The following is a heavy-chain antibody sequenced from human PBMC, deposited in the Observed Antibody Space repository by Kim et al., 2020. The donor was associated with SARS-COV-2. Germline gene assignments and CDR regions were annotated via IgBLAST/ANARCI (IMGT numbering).Heavy chain of an antibody. CDR3: ARGAEVRYFDWLLSRLPDYYYDGMDV. D-gene: IGHD3-9*01. Sequence: ASVKVSCKASGYTFTGYYMHWVRQAPGQGLEWMGWINPNSGGTNYAQKFQGWVTMTRDTSISTAYMELSRLRSDDTAVYYCARGAEVRYFDWLLSRLPDYYYDGMDVWGQGTTVTGSS. V-gene: IGHV1-2*04. CDR2: INPNSGGT. CDR1: GYTFTGYY. J-gene: IGHJ6*02.